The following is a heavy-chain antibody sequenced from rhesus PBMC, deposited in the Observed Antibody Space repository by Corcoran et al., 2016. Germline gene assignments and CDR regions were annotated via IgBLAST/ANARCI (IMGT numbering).Heavy chain of an antibody. CDR2: VHGYSRPT. CDR1: GAPIRSYW. Sequence: QVQLQESGPGLVKPSETLSLTCAVSGAPIRSYWWSWIRQPLGKGLEWSGAVHGYSRPTNDNPSLKSRVTISTDASRTPFSLKLSSVTVADTAVYYCVRPDAFFGWGQGVLVTVSS. V-gene: IGHV4-80*01. CDR3: VRPDAFFG. J-gene: IGHJ4*01. D-gene: IGHD3-3*01.